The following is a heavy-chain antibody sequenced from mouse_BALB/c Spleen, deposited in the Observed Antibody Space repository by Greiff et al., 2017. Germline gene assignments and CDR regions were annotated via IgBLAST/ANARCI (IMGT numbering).Heavy chain of an antibody. CDR1: GFTFSDYY. V-gene: IGHV5-4*02. Sequence: EVMLVESGGGLVKPGGSLKLSCAASGFTFSDYYMYWVRQTPEKRLEWVATISDGGSYTYYPDSVKGRFTISRDNDKNNLYLQMSSLKSEDTAMYYCARAYDYDLYAMDYWGQGTSVTGSS. D-gene: IGHD2-4*01. CDR3: ARAYDYDLYAMDY. J-gene: IGHJ4*01. CDR2: ISDGGSYT.